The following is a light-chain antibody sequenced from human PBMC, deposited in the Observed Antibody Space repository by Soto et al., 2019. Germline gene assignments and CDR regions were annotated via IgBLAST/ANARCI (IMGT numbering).Light chain of an antibody. J-gene: IGKJ1*01. Sequence: EIVLTQSPGTLSLSPGQRATLSCKASQSVSSSYLAWYQQKPGQAPRLLIYGPSNRATGIPDRFSGSGSGTDFTLTINGVEPEDFAVYYCQQYLSSRTFGQGTKVDIK. CDR3: QQYLSSRT. CDR1: QSVSSSY. CDR2: GPS. V-gene: IGKV3-20*01.